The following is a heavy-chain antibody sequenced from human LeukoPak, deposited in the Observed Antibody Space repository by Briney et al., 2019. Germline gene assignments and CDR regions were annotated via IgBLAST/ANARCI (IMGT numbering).Heavy chain of an antibody. D-gene: IGHD2/OR15-2a*01. CDR1: ECSFISYA. CDR3: ARDDYYFASEN. Sequence: GGSLRLSCAAPECSFISYAMLWFRQAPGKGLEWVAFMRSDGSDIFYAESLKGRFTISRDNAKSTLLLQMNSLRAEDTAVYYCARDDYYFASENWGQGALVTVSS. J-gene: IGHJ4*02. CDR2: MRSDGSDI. V-gene: IGHV3-30*02.